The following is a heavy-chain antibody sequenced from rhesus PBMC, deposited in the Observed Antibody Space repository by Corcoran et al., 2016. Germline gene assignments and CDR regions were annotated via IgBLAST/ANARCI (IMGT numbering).Heavy chain of an antibody. V-gene: IGHV3-178*01. CDR2: ISKCGGST. CDR1: GFTFISYE. Sequence: DVQLVESGGGWVKPGGSLRLSVVASGFTFISYEMHWVRQGPGKGLEWVARISKCGGSTWYADSVKDRFTISRRNAKNTVYMQMNSRRAEDTAVYYCAREGGSWRFDYWGQGVLVTVSS. D-gene: IGHD6-25*01. CDR3: AREGGSWRFDY. J-gene: IGHJ4*01.